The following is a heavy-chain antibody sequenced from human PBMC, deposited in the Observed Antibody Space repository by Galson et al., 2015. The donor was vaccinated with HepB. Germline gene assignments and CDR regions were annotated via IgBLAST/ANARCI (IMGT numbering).Heavy chain of an antibody. J-gene: IGHJ4*02. CDR3: ARLSSWGGGRGDYVDY. CDR2: ISIYDGST. V-gene: IGHV1-18*04. CDR1: GYTFTSYG. D-gene: IGHD7-27*01. Sequence: SVKVSCKASGYTFTSYGFGWVRQAPGQGLEWMGWISIYDGSTNYAQMLQGRVTMTTDTSTSTAYMELRSLRSDDTAIYYCARLSSWGGGRGDYVDYWGQGTLVTVSP.